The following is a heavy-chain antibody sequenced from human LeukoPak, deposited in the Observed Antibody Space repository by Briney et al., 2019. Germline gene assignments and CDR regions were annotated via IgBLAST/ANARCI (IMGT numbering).Heavy chain of an antibody. V-gene: IGHV1-2*02. D-gene: IGHD3-10*01. CDR1: GYTFTGYY. J-gene: IGHJ4*02. Sequence: GASVKVSCKASGYTFTGYYMHWVRQAPGQGLEWMGWINPNSGGTNYAQKFQGRVTMTRDTSISSAYMELSRLRSDDTAVYYCARDQYYGLGSYPFDYWGQGTLVTVSS. CDR3: ARDQYYGLGSYPFDY. CDR2: INPNSGGT.